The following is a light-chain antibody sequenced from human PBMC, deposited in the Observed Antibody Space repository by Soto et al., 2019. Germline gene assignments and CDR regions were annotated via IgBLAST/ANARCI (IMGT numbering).Light chain of an antibody. J-gene: IGKJ5*01. V-gene: IGKV3-15*01. CDR3: QQYGSSPLIS. Sequence: EILMTQSPATLSVSPGETATLSCRASQSVGTKLAWYQQKPGQAPRLLINGASTRATGVPARFSGWGSGRDFTLTISGLEPEDFAVYYCQQYGSSPLISFGQGTRLEIK. CDR1: QSVGTK. CDR2: GAS.